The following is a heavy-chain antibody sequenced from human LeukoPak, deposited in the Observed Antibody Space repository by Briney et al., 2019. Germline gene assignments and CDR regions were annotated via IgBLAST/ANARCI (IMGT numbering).Heavy chain of an antibody. J-gene: IGHJ4*02. CDR2: IYSGGST. CDR3: AKGHLGTPLDY. Sequence: GGSLRLSCAASGFTVSSNYMSWVRQAPGKGLEWVSVIYSGGSTYYADSVKGRFTISRDNSKNTLYLQMNSLRAEDTAVYYCAKGHLGTPLDYWGQGTLVTVSS. CDR1: GFTVSSNY. D-gene: IGHD1-1*01. V-gene: IGHV3-53*01.